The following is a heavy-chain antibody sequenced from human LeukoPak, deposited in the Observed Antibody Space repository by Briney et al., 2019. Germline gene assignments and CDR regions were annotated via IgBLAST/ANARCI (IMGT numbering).Heavy chain of an antibody. D-gene: IGHD6-13*01. Sequence: SETLSLTCTASGGSISSSDYYWGWIRQPPGKGLEWIGCIHYSGNTYYNPSLKSRVTISVGTSRNHFSLRLSSVTAADTAVYYCARPRAAAAGTGFDYWGQGTLVTVSS. J-gene: IGHJ4*02. CDR3: ARPRAAAAGTGFDY. V-gene: IGHV4-39*02. CDR2: IHYSGNT. CDR1: GGSISSSDYY.